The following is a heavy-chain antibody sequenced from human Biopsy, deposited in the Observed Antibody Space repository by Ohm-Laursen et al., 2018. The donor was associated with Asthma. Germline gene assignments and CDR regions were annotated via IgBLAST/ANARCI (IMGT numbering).Heavy chain of an antibody. Sequence: SLRLSCAASGFTFSSYAMSWVRQAPGKGLEWASAISGSGASTYYADSVKGRFTISRDNSKNSMYLQMNSLRAEDTAVYYCAREGIAVAHFDYWGQGTLVTVSS. CDR3: AREGIAVAHFDY. CDR2: ISGSGAST. J-gene: IGHJ4*02. CDR1: GFTFSSYA. D-gene: IGHD6-19*01. V-gene: IGHV3-23*01.